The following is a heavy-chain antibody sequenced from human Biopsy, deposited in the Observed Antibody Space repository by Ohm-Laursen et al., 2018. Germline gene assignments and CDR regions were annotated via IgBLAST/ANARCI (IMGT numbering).Heavy chain of an antibody. D-gene: IGHD6-25*01. V-gene: IGHV4-59*01. CDR1: GGSISSDY. Sequence: TLSLTCTVSGGSISSDYWSWIRQTPGKGLEWIGYIYYSGSTNYNTSLKSRVTISVDTSKNQFSLKLRSVTAADTAVYYCAREAAIIDPRTRAFDYWGQGTLVTVSS. CDR3: AREAAIIDPRTRAFDY. J-gene: IGHJ4*02. CDR2: IYYSGST.